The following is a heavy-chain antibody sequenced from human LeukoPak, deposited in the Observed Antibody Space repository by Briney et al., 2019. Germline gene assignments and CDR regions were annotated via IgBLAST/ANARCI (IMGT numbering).Heavy chain of an antibody. J-gene: IGHJ4*02. D-gene: IGHD5-18*01. CDR2: IYPGDSDP. CDR3: ARLVDTSMARFDY. V-gene: IGHV5-51*01. CDR1: GYSFTTYW. Sequence: GESLKISCKGSGYSFTTYWIGWVRQMPGKGLEWMGIIYPGDSDPRYSPSFQGQVTISADKSINTAYLQWSSLKASDTAMYYCARLVDTSMARFDYWGQGTPVTVSS.